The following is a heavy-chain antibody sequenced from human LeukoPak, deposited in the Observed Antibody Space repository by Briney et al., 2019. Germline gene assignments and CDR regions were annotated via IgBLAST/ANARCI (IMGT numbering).Heavy chain of an antibody. D-gene: IGHD1-26*01. CDR1: GYTFTSYD. CDR3: ASGSGSYYFDY. Sequence: ASVKVSCKASGYTFTSYDINWVRQATGQGLEWMGRMNPNSGNTGYAQKFQGRVTMTRDTSISTAYLELSSLRSEDTALSSCASGSGSYYFDYWGQGTLVTVSS. J-gene: IGHJ4*02. CDR2: MNPNSGNT. V-gene: IGHV1-8*01.